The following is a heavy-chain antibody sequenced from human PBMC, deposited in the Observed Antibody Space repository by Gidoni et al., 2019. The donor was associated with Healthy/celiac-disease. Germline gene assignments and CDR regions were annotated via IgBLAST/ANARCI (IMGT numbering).Heavy chain of an antibody. D-gene: IGHD3-9*01. CDR1: GFTFDDYA. CDR2: ISWNSGSI. V-gene: IGHV3-9*01. Sequence: EVQLVESGGGLVPPGRSLRLSCAASGFTFDDYAMHWVRQAPGKGLEWVSGISWNSGSIGYADSVKGRFTISRDNAKNSLYLQMNSLRAEDTALYYCAKVSPYYDILTGYYEYYFDYWGQGTLVTVSS. CDR3: AKVSPYYDILTGYYEYYFDY. J-gene: IGHJ4*02.